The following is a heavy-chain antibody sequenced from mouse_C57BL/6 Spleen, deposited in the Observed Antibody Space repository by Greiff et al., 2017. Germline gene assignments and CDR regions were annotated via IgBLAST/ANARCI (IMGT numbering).Heavy chain of an antibody. CDR1: GYTFTSYW. CDR3: ARAAPYYGSRYAYFDY. D-gene: IGHD1-1*01. Sequence: QVQLQQPGAELVKPGASVKLSCKASGYTFTSYWMHWVKQRPGQGLEWIGMIHPNSGSTNYNEKFKSKATLTVDKSSSTAYMQLSSLTSEDSAVYYGARAAPYYGSRYAYFDYWGQGTTLTVSS. V-gene: IGHV1-64*01. CDR2: IHPNSGST. J-gene: IGHJ2*01.